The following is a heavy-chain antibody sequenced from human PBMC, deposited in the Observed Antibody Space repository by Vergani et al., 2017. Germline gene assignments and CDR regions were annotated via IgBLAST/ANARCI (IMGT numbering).Heavy chain of an antibody. V-gene: IGHV4-31*11. CDR3: ARAKGPDGGGYYRSALDWFDP. J-gene: IGHJ5*02. Sequence: QLQLQESGSGLVKPSQTLSLTCAVSGVSISSGGYYWSWIRQHPGKGLEWIGYIYYSGSTYYNPSLRSSVTISVDTSKNHFSLKLSSVTAAVTAVYYWARAKGPDGGGYYRSALDWFDPWGQGTLVTVSS. CDR2: IYYSGST. D-gene: IGHD1-26*01. CDR1: GVSISSGGYY.